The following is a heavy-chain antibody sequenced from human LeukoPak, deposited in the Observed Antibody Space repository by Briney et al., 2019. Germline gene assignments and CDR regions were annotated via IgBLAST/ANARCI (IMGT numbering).Heavy chain of an antibody. Sequence: GVSVKVSCKASGYTFTSYYMHWVRQAPGQGLEWMGIINPSGGSTSYAQKFQGRVTVTRDMSTSTVYMELSSLRSEDTAVYYCARSRYYYYMDVWGKGTTVTVSS. CDR1: GYTFTSYY. V-gene: IGHV1-46*01. CDR3: ARSRYYYYMDV. J-gene: IGHJ6*03. CDR2: INPSGGST.